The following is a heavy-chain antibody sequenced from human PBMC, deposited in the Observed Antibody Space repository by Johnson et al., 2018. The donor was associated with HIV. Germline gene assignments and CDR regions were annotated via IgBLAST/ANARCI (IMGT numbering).Heavy chain of an antibody. CDR1: GFTFSSYA. CDR3: TTGPPRLQLWLAPYDAFDI. Sequence: QVQLVESGGGVVQPGRSLRLSCAASGFTFSSYAMHWVRQAPGKGLEWVAVISYDGSNKYYADSVKGRFTISRDNSKNTLYLQMNSLRAEDTAGYYCTTGPPRLQLWLAPYDAFDIWGQGTMVTVSS. V-gene: IGHV3-30-3*01. J-gene: IGHJ3*02. CDR2: ISYDGSNK. D-gene: IGHD5-18*01.